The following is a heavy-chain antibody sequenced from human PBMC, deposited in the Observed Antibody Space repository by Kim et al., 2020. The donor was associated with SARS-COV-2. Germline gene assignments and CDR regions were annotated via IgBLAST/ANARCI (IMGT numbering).Heavy chain of an antibody. V-gene: IGHV1-46*01. D-gene: IGHD2-2*01. J-gene: IGHJ3*02. CDR3: ARGDIVVVPAAQGAFDI. Sequence: ASVKVSCKASGYTFTSYYMHWVRQAPGQGLEWMGIINPSGGSTSYAQKFQGRVTMTRDTSTSTVYMELSSLRSEDTAVYYCARGDIVVVPAAQGAFDIWGQGTMVTVSS. CDR1: GYTFTSYY. CDR2: INPSGGST.